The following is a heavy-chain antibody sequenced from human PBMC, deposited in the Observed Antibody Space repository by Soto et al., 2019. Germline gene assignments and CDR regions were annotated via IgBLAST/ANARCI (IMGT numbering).Heavy chain of an antibody. D-gene: IGHD3-9*01. CDR1: GFTFTNYW. CDR3: VNQATGYKNKWVDP. Sequence: GESLKISCQVPGFTFTNYWIAWVRPMPGKGLAWMGGIYPADSQTRYSPAFQGPVAISADKSVNTPPPPPRSLQASATALYLCVNQATGYKNKWVDPWGQGTLVTVSS. CDR2: IYPADSQT. V-gene: IGHV5-51*01. J-gene: IGHJ5*02.